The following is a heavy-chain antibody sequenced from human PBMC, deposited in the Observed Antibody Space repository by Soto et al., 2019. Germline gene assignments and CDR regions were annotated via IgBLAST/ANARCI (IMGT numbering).Heavy chain of an antibody. Sequence: PSETLSLTCTVPGGSISSYYWSWIRQPPGKGLEWIGYIYYSGSTNYNPSLKSRVTISVDTSKNQFSLKLSSVTAADTAVYYCARDFSDGSGSHPYYYYGMDVWSQGTTVTVSS. J-gene: IGHJ6*02. CDR3: ARDFSDGSGSHPYYYYGMDV. D-gene: IGHD3-10*01. V-gene: IGHV4-59*01. CDR2: IYYSGST. CDR1: GGSISSYY.